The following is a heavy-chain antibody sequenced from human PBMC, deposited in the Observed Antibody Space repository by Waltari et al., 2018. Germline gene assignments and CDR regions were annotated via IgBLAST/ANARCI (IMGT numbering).Heavy chain of an antibody. V-gene: IGHV3-48*03. J-gene: IGHJ2*01. CDR3: ARVAVTGSHYWYFDL. D-gene: IGHD1-26*01. CDR2: ISDSGSAI. CDR1: GFTSSSSE. Sequence: EVQLVESGGGLVQPGGSLRLSCTESGFTSSSSEMNWVRQAPGKGLEWISYISDSGSAIYYADSVKGRFTISRDNAKNSLYLQMNSLRDDDTGVYYCARVAVTGSHYWYFDLWGRGTLLTVSS.